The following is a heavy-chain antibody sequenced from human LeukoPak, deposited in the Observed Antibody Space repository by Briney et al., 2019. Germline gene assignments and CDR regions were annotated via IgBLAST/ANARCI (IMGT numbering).Heavy chain of an antibody. CDR2: IYSGGST. CDR1: GFTVSSNY. V-gene: IGHV3-53*01. D-gene: IGHD3-22*01. Sequence: GGSLRVSCAASGFTVSSNYMSWVRQAPGKGLERVSFIYSGGSTYYADSVKGRFTISRDNSKNTLYLQMNSLRAEDTAVYYCASGTYYYDSSGYPFDYWGQGTLVTVSS. J-gene: IGHJ4*02. CDR3: ASGTYYYDSSGYPFDY.